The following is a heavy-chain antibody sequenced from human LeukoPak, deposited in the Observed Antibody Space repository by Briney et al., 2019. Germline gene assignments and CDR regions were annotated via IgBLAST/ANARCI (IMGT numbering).Heavy chain of an antibody. CDR1: GYSISSGYY. Sequence: PSETLSLTCTVSGYSISSGYYWGWIRQPPGKGLEWIGSIYYSGSTYYNPSLKSRVTISVDTSKNQFSLKLSSVTAADTAVYYCARSMITFGGVIVDFDYWGQGTLVTVSS. V-gene: IGHV4-38-2*02. CDR3: ARSMITFGGVIVDFDY. D-gene: IGHD3-16*02. CDR2: IYYSGST. J-gene: IGHJ4*02.